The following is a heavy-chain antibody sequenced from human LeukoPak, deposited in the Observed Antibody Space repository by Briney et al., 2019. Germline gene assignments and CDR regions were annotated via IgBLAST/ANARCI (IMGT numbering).Heavy chain of an antibody. J-gene: IGHJ1*01. CDR3: ARDRAPYCSGGSCLWH. CDR2: IYYSGST. CDR1: GGSISSYY. Sequence: SETLSLTCTVSGGSISSYYWSWIRQPPGKGLEWNGYIYYSGSTNYNPSLKSRVTISVDTSKNQFSLKLSSVTAADTAVYYCARDRAPYCSGGSCLWHWGQGTLVTVSS. D-gene: IGHD2-15*01. V-gene: IGHV4-59*01.